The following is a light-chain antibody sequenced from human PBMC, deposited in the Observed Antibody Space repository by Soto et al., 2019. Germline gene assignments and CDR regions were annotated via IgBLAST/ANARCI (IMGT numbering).Light chain of an antibody. J-gene: IGLJ3*02. CDR1: SSDVGNYNL. V-gene: IGLV2-11*01. CDR2: DVT. CDR3: CSYAGTYTVWV. Sequence: QSVLAQPRSVSGSPGQSVTISCTGASSDVGNYNLVSWYQHHPGKAPKLMIYDVTKRPSGVPDRFSASKSGNTASLTISGLQAEDEADYYCCSYAGTYTVWVFGGGTKGTVL.